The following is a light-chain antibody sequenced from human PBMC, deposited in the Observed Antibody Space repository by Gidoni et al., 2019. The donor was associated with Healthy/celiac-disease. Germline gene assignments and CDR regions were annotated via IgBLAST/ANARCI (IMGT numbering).Light chain of an antibody. V-gene: IGKV3D-20*01. CDR2: DAS. Sequence: EIVLTQSPATRSLSPGERATLSCGASQSVSSSYLAWYQQKPGLSPRLLIYDASSRATGIPDRVSGSGSGTDFTLTISRLEPEDFAVYYCQQYGSSPRVTFGQGTKLEIK. CDR3: QQYGSSPRVT. J-gene: IGKJ2*01. CDR1: QSVSSSY.